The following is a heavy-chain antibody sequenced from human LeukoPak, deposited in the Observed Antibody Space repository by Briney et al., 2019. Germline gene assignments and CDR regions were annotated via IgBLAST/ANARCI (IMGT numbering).Heavy chain of an antibody. CDR3: ARGPLYVY. CDR1: GGSFSGYY. Sequence: PSETLSLTCAVYGGSFSGYYWSWIRQPPGNGLEWIGEINHSGSTNYNPPLKSRVTTSVDTTRNQFSPKLSSVTPADTAVYYCARGPLYVYWGQGSLVTASS. J-gene: IGHJ4*02. CDR2: INHSGST. D-gene: IGHD2/OR15-2a*01. V-gene: IGHV4-34*01.